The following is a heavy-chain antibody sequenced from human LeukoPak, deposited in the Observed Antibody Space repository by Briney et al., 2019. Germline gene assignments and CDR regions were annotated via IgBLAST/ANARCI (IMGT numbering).Heavy chain of an antibody. D-gene: IGHD6-13*01. J-gene: IGHJ4*02. Sequence: KPSETLSLTCTVSGGSISNFYWSWIRQPAGKTLEWIGRIYTSWSTNYNPSLKSRVTMSVDTSKTQFSLKLSSVPAADTAVYFCARETTGAGTARPFDYWGQGTLVTVSS. CDR3: ARETTGAGTARPFDY. V-gene: IGHV4-4*07. CDR2: IYTSWST. CDR1: GGSISNFY.